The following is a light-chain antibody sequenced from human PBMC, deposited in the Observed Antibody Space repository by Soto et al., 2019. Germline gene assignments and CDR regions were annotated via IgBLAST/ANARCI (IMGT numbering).Light chain of an antibody. V-gene: IGLV1-40*01. CDR2: GDT. CDR1: SSNIGAGYD. Sequence: QSVLTQPPSVSGAPGQRVIISCTGSSSNIGAGYDVKWYQQLPGTAPKLLLYGDTNRPSGVPDRFSGSKSGTSSSLAITGLQTEDDADYYCQSYDSSLSVVVFGGGTKLTVL. J-gene: IGLJ2*01. CDR3: QSYDSSLSVVV.